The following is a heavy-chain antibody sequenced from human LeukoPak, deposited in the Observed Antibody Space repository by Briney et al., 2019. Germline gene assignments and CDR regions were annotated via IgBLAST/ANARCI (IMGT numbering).Heavy chain of an antibody. CDR1: GYTFTGYY. CDR2: INPNSGGT. V-gene: IGHV1-2*02. D-gene: IGHD2-21*02. CDR3: ARGLDRGTGDLPY. Sequence: ASVKVSCKASGYTFTGYYVHWVRQAPGQGLEWMGWINPNSGGTNYAQKFQGRVTMTRDTSISTAYMELSRLRSDDTAVYYCARGLDRGTGDLPYWGQGTLVTVSS. J-gene: IGHJ4*02.